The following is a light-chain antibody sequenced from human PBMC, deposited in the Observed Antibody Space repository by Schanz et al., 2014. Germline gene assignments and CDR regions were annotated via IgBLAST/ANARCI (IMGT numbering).Light chain of an antibody. CDR3: QQRSNWPMYT. CDR1: QSVSSY. Sequence: EIVLTQSPATLSLSPGERATLSCRASQSVSSYLAWYQQKPGQAPRLLIYDASTGATGIPARFSGSGSGTDFTLTISSLEPEDFAVYYCQQRSNWPMYTFGQGTKLEIK. J-gene: IGKJ2*01. CDR2: DAS. V-gene: IGKV3-11*01.